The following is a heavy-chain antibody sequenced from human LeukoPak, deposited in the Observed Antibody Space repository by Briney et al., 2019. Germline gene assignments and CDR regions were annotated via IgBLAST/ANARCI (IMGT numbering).Heavy chain of an antibody. CDR1: GFTFSSYW. D-gene: IGHD5-18*01. Sequence: GGSLRLSCAASGFTFSSYWMSWVRQAPGKGLEWVANIKQDGSEKYYVDSVKGRFTISRDNAKNSLYLRMNSLRAEDTAVYYCARGPPDTAMAFDFDYWGQGTLVTVSS. CDR2: IKQDGSEK. J-gene: IGHJ4*02. V-gene: IGHV3-7*01. CDR3: ARGPPDTAMAFDFDY.